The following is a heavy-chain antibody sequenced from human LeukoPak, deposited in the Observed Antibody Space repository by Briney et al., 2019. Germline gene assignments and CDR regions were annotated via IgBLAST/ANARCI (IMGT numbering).Heavy chain of an antibody. CDR2: ISDSGAST. CDR3: AKDGPSSSWIQLMS. V-gene: IGHV3-23*01. Sequence: QSGGSLRLSCAASGFTVSSYAMSWVRQAPGKGLEWVSAISDSGASTYYADSVKGRFTIFRDNSRDTLYLQLNSLRAEDTAVYYCAKDGPSSSWIQLMSWGQGTLVTVSS. CDR1: GFTVSSYA. J-gene: IGHJ4*02. D-gene: IGHD5-18*01.